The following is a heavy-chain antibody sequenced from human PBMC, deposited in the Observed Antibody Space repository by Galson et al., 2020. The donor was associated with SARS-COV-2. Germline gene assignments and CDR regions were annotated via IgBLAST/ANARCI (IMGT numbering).Heavy chain of an antibody. CDR2: IYYSGST. CDR1: GGSISSGGYY. D-gene: IGHD6-19*01. J-gene: IGHJ3*02. Sequence: SETLSLTCTVSGGSISSGGYYWSWIRQHPGKGLEWIGYIYYSGSTSYNPSLKSLLTISVDTSKNQFSLNLRSVSAADTAVYYCARTQVVRGWYDAFDIWGQGIQVTVSS. V-gene: IGHV4-31*01. CDR3: ARTQVVRGWYDAFDI.